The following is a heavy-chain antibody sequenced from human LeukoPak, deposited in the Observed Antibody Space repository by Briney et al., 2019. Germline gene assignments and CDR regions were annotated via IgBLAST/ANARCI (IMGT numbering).Heavy chain of an antibody. V-gene: IGHV3-7*03. J-gene: IGHJ4*02. CDR1: GFTFGKYW. Sequence: GGSLRLSCVASGFTFGKYWMSWVRQAPGKGLEWVANIKLDGSETYYVDSVKGRFTISRDNAKNSLYLQMNSLRAEDTAMYYCARGRYSGTTYYFDYWGQGTLVTVSS. D-gene: IGHD5-12*01. CDR2: IKLDGSET. CDR3: ARGRYSGTTYYFDY.